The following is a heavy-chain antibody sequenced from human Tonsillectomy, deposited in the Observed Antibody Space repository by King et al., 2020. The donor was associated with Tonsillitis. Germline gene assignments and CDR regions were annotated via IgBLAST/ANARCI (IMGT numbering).Heavy chain of an antibody. D-gene: IGHD3-3*01. V-gene: IGHV1-18*04. Sequence: VQLVESGAEVKKPGASVKVSCKASGYTFTSYGISWVRQAPGQGLEWMGWISAYNGNTNYAKKLQGRVTMTTDTSTSTAYMELRSLRSDDTAVYYCARWGSLDFTIFGVVIVDGMDVWGQGTTVTVSS. J-gene: IGHJ6*02. CDR2: ISAYNGNT. CDR1: GYTFTSYG. CDR3: ARWGSLDFTIFGVVIVDGMDV.